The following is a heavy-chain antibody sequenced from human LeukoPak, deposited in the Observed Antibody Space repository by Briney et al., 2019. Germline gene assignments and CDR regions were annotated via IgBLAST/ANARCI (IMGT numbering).Heavy chain of an antibody. D-gene: IGHD6-19*01. CDR2: INPNSGGT. Sequence: ASAKVSCKASGYTFTGYYMHWVRQAPGQGLEWMGWINPNSGGTNYAQKFQGRVTMTRDTSISTAYMELSRLRSDDTAVYYCARGSTYSSGLFDYWGQGTLVTVSS. V-gene: IGHV1-2*02. CDR3: ARGSTYSSGLFDY. CDR1: GYTFTGYY. J-gene: IGHJ4*02.